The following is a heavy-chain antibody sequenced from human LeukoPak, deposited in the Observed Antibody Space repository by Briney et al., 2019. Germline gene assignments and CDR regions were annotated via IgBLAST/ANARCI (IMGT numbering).Heavy chain of an antibody. D-gene: IGHD3-22*01. CDR1: GGSISSHY. Sequence: SETLSLTCTVSGGSISSHYWSWIRQPPGKGLEWIRYIYYSGSTNYNPSLKSRVTISVDTSKNQFSLKLSSVTAADTAVYYCARAYYYDSSGYYLAYYMDVWGKGTTVTVSS. V-gene: IGHV4-59*11. CDR2: IYYSGST. J-gene: IGHJ6*03. CDR3: ARAYYYDSSGYYLAYYMDV.